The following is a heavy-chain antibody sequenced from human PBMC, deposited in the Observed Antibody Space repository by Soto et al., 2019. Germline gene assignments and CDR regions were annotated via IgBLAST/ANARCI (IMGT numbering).Heavy chain of an antibody. Sequence: ASVKVSCKASGYTFTSYDMSWVRQAPGQGLEWMGWISAYNGNTSYAQKFQGRVTMTTDTSTSTAYMELMSLRSEDTAVYYCDRDWGADIVVVPPDTGGTYYYYYGMDVWGQGTTGTVSS. CDR2: ISAYNGNT. V-gene: IGHV1-18*04. CDR3: DRDWGADIVVVPPDTGGTYYYYYGMDV. CDR1: GYTFTSYD. D-gene: IGHD2-2*01. J-gene: IGHJ6*02.